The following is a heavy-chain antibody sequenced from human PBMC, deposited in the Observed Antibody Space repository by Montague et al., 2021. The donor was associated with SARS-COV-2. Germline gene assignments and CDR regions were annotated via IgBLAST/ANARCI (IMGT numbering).Heavy chain of an antibody. J-gene: IGHJ4*02. Sequence: SLRLSCAASGFTFSSYGMHWVRQAPGKGLEWVAVISYDGSNKYYADSVKGRFTISRDNSKNTLYLQMNSLRAEDTPVYYCAKTSVRERYYYDSSGYLYYFDYWGQGTLVTVSS. CDR2: ISYDGSNK. D-gene: IGHD3-22*01. CDR1: GFTFSSYG. CDR3: AKTSVRERYYYDSSGYLYYFDY. V-gene: IGHV3-30*18.